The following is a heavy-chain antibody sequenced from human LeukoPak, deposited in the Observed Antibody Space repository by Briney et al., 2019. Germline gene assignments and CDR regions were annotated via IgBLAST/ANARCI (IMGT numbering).Heavy chain of an antibody. CDR3: AKDLGMVVTAILGY. CDR2: IGGSGGST. D-gene: IGHD2-21*02. J-gene: IGHJ4*02. CDR1: GFTFSSYA. Sequence: EGSLRLSCAASGFTFSSYAMSWVRQAPGKGLEWVSAIGGSGGSTYYADSVKGRFTISRDNSKNTLYLQMNSLRAEDTAVYYCAKDLGMVVTAILGYWGQGTLVTVSS. V-gene: IGHV3-23*01.